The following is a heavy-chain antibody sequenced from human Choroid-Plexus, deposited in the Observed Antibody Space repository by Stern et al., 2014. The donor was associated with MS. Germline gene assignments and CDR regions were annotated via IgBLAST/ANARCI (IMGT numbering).Heavy chain of an antibody. V-gene: IGHV3-30*18. Sequence: VQLLESGGGVVHPGSPLRPSCAASGFTPGSCAIHWVRQAPGKGLDWVAGVSYDGSNKYYADSVKGRFTISRDNSQNTLYMQMSSLRPEDTAVYYCAKDRQYLTYFFDHWGQGSLVTVSS. CDR3: AKDRQYLTYFFDH. D-gene: IGHD2/OR15-2a*01. CDR1: GFTPGSCA. J-gene: IGHJ5*02. CDR2: VSYDGSNK.